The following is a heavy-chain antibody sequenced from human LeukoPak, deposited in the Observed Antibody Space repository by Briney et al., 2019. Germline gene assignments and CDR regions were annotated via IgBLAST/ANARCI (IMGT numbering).Heavy chain of an antibody. CDR1: GYIFTGYY. V-gene: IGHV1-2*02. CDR2: INPNSGGT. Sequence: ASVKVSCKASGYIFTGYYMHWVRQAPGQGLEWMGWINPNSGGTNYAQKFQSRVTMTRDTSISTAYMELSRLRSDDTAVYYCARDLAVAVTMVEFDYWGQGTLVTVSS. J-gene: IGHJ4*02. CDR3: ARDLAVAVTMVEFDY. D-gene: IGHD6-19*01.